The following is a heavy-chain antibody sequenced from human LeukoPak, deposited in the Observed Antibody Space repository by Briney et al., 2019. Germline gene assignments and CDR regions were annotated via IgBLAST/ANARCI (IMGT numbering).Heavy chain of an antibody. Sequence: SETLSLTCAVYGGSFSGYYWSWIRQPPGKGLEWIGEINHSGSTNYNPSLKSRVTISVDTSKNQFSLKLSSVTAADTAVYYRARGLLSYYYGSGSYFPVYYFDYWGQGTLVTVSS. CDR2: INHSGST. D-gene: IGHD3-10*01. CDR1: GGSFSGYY. J-gene: IGHJ4*02. CDR3: ARGLLSYYYGSGSYFPVYYFDY. V-gene: IGHV4-34*01.